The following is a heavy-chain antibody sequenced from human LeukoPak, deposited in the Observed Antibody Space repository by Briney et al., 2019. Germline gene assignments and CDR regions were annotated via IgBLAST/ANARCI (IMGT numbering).Heavy chain of an antibody. Sequence: SVKLSCKASGVTFSSYAISWVRQAPGQGLEWMGRIIPVFGAANYAQKFKGRVTITTDESTSTAYMELSSLRAEDTAVYYCARGDPDCSGGSCYRRDYYYYMDVWGKGTTVTVSS. V-gene: IGHV1-69*05. CDR1: GVTFSSYA. D-gene: IGHD2-15*01. CDR3: ARGDPDCSGGSCYRRDYYYYMDV. CDR2: IIPVFGAA. J-gene: IGHJ6*03.